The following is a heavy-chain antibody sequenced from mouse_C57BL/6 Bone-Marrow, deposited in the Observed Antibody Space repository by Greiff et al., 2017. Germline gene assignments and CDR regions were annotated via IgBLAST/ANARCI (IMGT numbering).Heavy chain of an antibody. CDR3: ARKANYDGAWFAY. CDR1: GYTFTDYN. J-gene: IGHJ3*01. CDR2: INPNNGGT. D-gene: IGHD1-1*01. Sequence: VQLQQSGPELVKPGASVKMSCKASGYTFTDYNMHWVKQSHGKSLEWIGYINPNNGGTSYNQKFKGKATLTVNKSSSTAYMELRSLTSEASAVYYCARKANYDGAWFAYWGQGTLVTVSA. V-gene: IGHV1-22*01.